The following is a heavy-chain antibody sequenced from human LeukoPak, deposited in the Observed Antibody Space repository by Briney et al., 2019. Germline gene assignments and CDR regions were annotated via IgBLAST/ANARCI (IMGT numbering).Heavy chain of an antibody. CDR1: GGSFSGYY. J-gene: IGHJ6*02. Sequence: SETLSLTCAVYGGSFSGYYRSWIRQPPGKGLEWIGEINHSGSTNYNPSLKSRVTISVDTSKNQFSLKLSSVTAADTAVYYCARGLVVPAVVYYGMDVWGQGTTVTVSS. CDR2: INHSGST. D-gene: IGHD2-2*01. V-gene: IGHV4-34*01. CDR3: ARGLVVPAVVYYGMDV.